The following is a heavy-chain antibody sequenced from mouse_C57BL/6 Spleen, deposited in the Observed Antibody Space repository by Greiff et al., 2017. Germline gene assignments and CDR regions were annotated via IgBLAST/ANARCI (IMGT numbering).Heavy chain of an antibody. V-gene: IGHV1-19*01. CDR3: ARTEFITTATGYFDV. CDR2: INPYNGGT. D-gene: IGHD1-1*01. J-gene: IGHJ1*03. CDR1: GYTFTDYY. Sequence: VQLKESGPVLVKPGASVKMSCKASGYTFTDYYMNWVKQSHGKSLEWIGVINPYNGGTSYNQKFKGKATLTVDKSSSTAYMELNSLTSEDSAVYYCARTEFITTATGYFDVWGTGTTVTVSS.